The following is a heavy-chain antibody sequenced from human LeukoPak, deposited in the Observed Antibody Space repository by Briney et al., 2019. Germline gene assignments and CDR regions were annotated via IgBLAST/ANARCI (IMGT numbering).Heavy chain of an antibody. D-gene: IGHD1-26*01. V-gene: IGHV3-30*03. CDR2: ISYDGSNK. CDR3: ARGGEPQESYYYYYMNV. CDR1: GFTFSSYG. J-gene: IGHJ6*03. Sequence: GGSLRLSCAASGFTFSSYGMHWVRQAPGKGLEWVAVISYDGSNKYYADSVKGRFTISRDNSKNTLYLQMNSLRAEDTAVYYCARGGEPQESYYYYYMNVWGKGTTVTVSS.